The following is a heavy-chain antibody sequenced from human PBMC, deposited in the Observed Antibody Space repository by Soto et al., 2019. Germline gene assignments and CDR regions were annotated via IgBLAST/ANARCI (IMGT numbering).Heavy chain of an antibody. J-gene: IGHJ5*02. CDR3: VRDGSGNLYLNWFDP. V-gene: IGHV3-48*02. D-gene: IGHD6-19*01. CDR2: ISSHSSTL. Sequence: QPGGSLRLSCAASGFTFSSYSMNWVRQAPGKGLEWISYISSHSSTLYYADSVKGRFTISRDNAGGSLYLHMNSLRDEDTAVYYCVRDGSGNLYLNWFDPWGQGTLVTVSS. CDR1: GFTFSSYS.